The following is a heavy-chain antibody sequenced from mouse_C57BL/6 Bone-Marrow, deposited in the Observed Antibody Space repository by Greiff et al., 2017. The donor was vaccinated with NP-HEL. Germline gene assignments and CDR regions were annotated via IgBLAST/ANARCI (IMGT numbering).Heavy chain of an antibody. CDR2: IDPENGGT. J-gene: IGHJ3*01. CDR1: GFNIKDDY. V-gene: IGHV14-4*01. D-gene: IGHD4-1*01. Sequence: EVKLMESGAELVRPGASVKLSCTASGFNIKDDYMHWVKQRPEQGLEWIGWIDPENGGTEYASKFQGKATITADTSSNKAYLQLSSLTSEDTAVYYCTTPDWDKFAYWGQGTLVTVSA. CDR3: TTPDWDKFAY.